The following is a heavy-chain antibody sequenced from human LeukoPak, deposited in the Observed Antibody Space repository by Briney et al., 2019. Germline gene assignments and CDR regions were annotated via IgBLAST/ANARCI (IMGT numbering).Heavy chain of an antibody. V-gene: IGHV3-30-3*01. J-gene: IGHJ6*03. CDR2: ISYDGTKT. D-gene: IGHD1-14*01. CDR1: GFTFSVYA. CDR3: ARDSSSSSADHHYMDV. Sequence: GGSLRLSCAASGFTFSVYAMHWVRQAPGRGLEWVALISYDGTKTFYADSVTGRFTIFRDNSKNTLSLQMNSLRVDDTAVYYCARDSSSSSADHHYMDVWGEGTTVTVSS.